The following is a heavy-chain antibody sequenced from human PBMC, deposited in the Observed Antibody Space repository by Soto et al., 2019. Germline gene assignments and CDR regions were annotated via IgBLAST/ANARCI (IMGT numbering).Heavy chain of an antibody. Sequence: PSETLSLTCTVSGGYSSTNSHYCGWNRQPPRKGLEWIVSIYYSGSTYYYPSLKSRVTISVDTSKSQFSLKLSSVTAADTAVYHCARHGYDSSGYYSLMTVPIDYWGQGTLVTVS. CDR2: IYYSGST. CDR1: GGYSSTNSHY. CDR3: ARHGYDSSGYYSLMTVPIDY. V-gene: IGHV4-39*01. D-gene: IGHD3-22*01. J-gene: IGHJ4*02.